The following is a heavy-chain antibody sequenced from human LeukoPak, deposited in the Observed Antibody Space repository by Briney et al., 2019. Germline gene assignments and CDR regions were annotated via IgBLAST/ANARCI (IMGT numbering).Heavy chain of an antibody. D-gene: IGHD3-9*01. Sequence: GGSLRLSCAASGFTFSSYSMNWVRQAPGKGLEWVSYISSSSSTIYYADSVEGRFTISRDNAKNSLYLQMNSLRAEDTAVYYCARALRYFDCLSTSPEYNWFDPWGQGTLVTVSS. V-gene: IGHV3-48*01. J-gene: IGHJ5*02. CDR2: ISSSSSTI. CDR3: ARALRYFDCLSTSPEYNWFDP. CDR1: GFTFSSYS.